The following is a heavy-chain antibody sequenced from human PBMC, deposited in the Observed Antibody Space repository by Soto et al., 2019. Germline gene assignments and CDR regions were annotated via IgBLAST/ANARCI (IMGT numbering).Heavy chain of an antibody. CDR1: GGSISNNNFF. V-gene: IGHV4-39*02. D-gene: IGHD2-2*01. J-gene: IGHJ4*02. Sequence: QLQLQESGPGLVKPSETLSLTCTVSGGSISNNNFFWGWIRQPPGKGLEWVGTVYYTGSPYYNPSLKTRVTMSVDTSKNQFSLKLASVTAADTAVYYCAREIWSTSGPQNFFDDWGQGTLVTVSS. CDR3: AREIWSTSGPQNFFDD. CDR2: VYYTGSP.